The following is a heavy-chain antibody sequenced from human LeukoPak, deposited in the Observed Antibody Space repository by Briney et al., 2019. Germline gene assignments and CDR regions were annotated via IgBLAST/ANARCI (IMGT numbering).Heavy chain of an antibody. CDR1: GYTLTGFY. J-gene: IGHJ4*02. D-gene: IGHD5-12*01. CDR2: FSSSSSYI. CDR3: ARGRVYNGYDPFDY. V-gene: IGHV3-21*01. Sequence: SGYTLTGFYINCVTEASRQEREWVSLFSSSSSYIQYADSMKGRFTISRDNAKNSLYLQMNSLRAEDTAVYYCARGRVYNGYDPFDYWGQGTLVTVSS.